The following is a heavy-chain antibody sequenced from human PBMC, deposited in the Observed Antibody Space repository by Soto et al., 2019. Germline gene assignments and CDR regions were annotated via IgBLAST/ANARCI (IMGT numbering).Heavy chain of an antibody. CDR2: IYPSDSDT. D-gene: IGHD3-3*01. J-gene: IGHJ4*02. CDR3: ARGGVSTRTFDY. CDR1: GYNFAGYW. V-gene: IGHV5-51*01. Sequence: PVESLKISCKGSGYNFAGYWIAWVRPMPGKGLELMGIIYPSDSDTRYRPSFQGQVTISADKSISSAYLQWSSLRASDTAMYYCARGGVSTRTFDYWGQGTPVTVSS.